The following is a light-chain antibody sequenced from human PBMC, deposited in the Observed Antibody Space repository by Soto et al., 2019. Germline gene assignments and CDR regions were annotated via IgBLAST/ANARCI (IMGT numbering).Light chain of an antibody. CDR3: QQYGSSPWT. V-gene: IGKV3-20*01. CDR2: LAS. J-gene: IGKJ1*01. CDR1: QSVTNNY. Sequence: DIVLTQSPGTLSLSPGERATLSCRASQSVTNNYLAWYQQKTGQTPRLIVYLASRRATGIPDRFSGSGSGTHFSLTIRRVEPEDFAVYNCQQYGSSPWTLGQGTKVEIK.